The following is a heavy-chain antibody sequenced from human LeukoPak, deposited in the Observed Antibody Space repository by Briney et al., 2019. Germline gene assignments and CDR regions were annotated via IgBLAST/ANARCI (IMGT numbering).Heavy chain of an antibody. D-gene: IGHD2-21*02. CDR2: INAGNGNT. CDR3: ATLVVTDAFVI. V-gene: IGHV1-3*01. CDR1: GYTFTSYA. Sequence: ASVKVSCKASGYTFTSYAMHWVRQAPEQRLEWMGWINAGNGNTKYSQRFQGRVTITRDTSASTAYMELSSLRSEDTAVYYCATLVVTDAFVIWGQGTMVTVSS. J-gene: IGHJ3*02.